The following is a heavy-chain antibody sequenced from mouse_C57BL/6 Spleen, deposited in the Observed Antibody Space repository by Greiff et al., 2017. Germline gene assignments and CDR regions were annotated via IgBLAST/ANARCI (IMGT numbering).Heavy chain of an antibody. CDR1: GFSFNTYA. V-gene: IGHV10-1*01. D-gene: IGHD1-1*02. CDR3: VRRGDGGVYWYFDV. J-gene: IGHJ1*03. CDR2: IRSKSNNYAT. Sequence: EVKLMESGGGFVQPKGSLKLSCAASGFSFNTYAMNWVRQAPGKGLEWVARIRSKSNNYATYYADSVKDRFTISRDDSESMVYLQMNNLKTEDTAMYYCVRRGDGGVYWYFDVWGTGTTVTVSS.